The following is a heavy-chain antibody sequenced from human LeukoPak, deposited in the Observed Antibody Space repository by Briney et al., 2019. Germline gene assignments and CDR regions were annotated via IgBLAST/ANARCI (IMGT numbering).Heavy chain of an antibody. V-gene: IGHV3-53*01. D-gene: IGHD6-19*01. CDR1: GFTVSNSY. Sequence: GGSLRLSCAASGFTVSNSYMSWVRQAPGKGLEWVSVIYSGGTTYCADSVKGRFTISRDNSKNTLYLQMNSLRAEDTAVYYCAREGTSSGWYPFDYWGQGTLVTVSS. CDR2: IYSGGTT. J-gene: IGHJ4*02. CDR3: AREGTSSGWYPFDY.